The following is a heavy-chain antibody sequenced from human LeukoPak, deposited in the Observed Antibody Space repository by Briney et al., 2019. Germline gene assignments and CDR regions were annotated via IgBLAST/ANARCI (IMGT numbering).Heavy chain of an antibody. V-gene: IGHV4-31*03. CDR1: GGSISSGGYY. CDR3: ARLDGVVPAAPRGYYYYGMDV. J-gene: IGHJ6*02. CDR2: IYYSGST. Sequence: PSQTLSLTCTVSGGSISSGGYYWSWIRQHPGKGLEWIGYIYYSGSTYYNPSLKSRVTISVDTSKTQFSLKLSSVTAADTAVYYCARLDGVVPAAPRGYYYYGMDVWGQGTTVTVSS. D-gene: IGHD2-2*01.